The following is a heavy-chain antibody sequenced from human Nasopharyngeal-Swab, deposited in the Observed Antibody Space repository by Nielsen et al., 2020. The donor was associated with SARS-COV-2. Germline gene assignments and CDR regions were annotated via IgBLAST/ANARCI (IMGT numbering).Heavy chain of an antibody. D-gene: IGHD3-3*01. CDR2: ISSSGSTI. CDR3: AREPPRFWSGLGYYYYGMNV. CDR1: GFTFSSYE. V-gene: IGHV3-48*03. J-gene: IGHJ6*02. Sequence: GESLKISCAASGFTFSSYEMNWVRQAPGKGLEWVSYISSSGSTIYYADSVEGRFTISRDNAKNSLYLQMNSLRAEDTAVYYCAREPPRFWSGLGYYYYGMNVWGQGTTVTVSS.